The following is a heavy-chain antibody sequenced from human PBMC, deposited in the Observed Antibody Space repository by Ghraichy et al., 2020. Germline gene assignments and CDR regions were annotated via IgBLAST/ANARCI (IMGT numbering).Heavy chain of an antibody. CDR2: INHSGST. D-gene: IGHD3-22*01. CDR3: ARDVYYDSSGYYYGRGYFDY. V-gene: IGHV4-34*01. CDR1: GGSFSGYY. J-gene: IGHJ4*02. Sequence: SETLSLTCAVYGGSFSGYYWSWIRQPPGKGLEWIGEINHSGSTNYNPSLKSRVTISVDTSKNQFSLKLSSVTAADTAVYYCARDVYYDSSGYYYGRGYFDYWGQGTLVTVSS.